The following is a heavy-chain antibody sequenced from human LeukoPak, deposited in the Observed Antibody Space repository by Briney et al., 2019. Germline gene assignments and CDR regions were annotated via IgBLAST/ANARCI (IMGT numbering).Heavy chain of an antibody. J-gene: IGHJ6*02. CDR1: GYTFTGYY. CDR3: ARDRNYYYGMDV. CDR2: INPNSGGT. V-gene: IGHV1-2*04. Sequence: ASVKVSCKASGYTFTGYYMHWVRQAPGQGLEWMGWINPNSGGTNYAQKFQGWVTMTRDTSISTAYMELSRPRSDDTAVYYCARDRNYYYGMDVWGQGTTVTVSS.